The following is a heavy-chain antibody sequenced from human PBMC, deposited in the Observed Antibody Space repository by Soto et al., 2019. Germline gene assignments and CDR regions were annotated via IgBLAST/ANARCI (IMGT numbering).Heavy chain of an antibody. CDR3: ARLAYSHYST. D-gene: IGHD5-12*01. CDR1: GGSIKVGGYY. J-gene: IGHJ4*02. Sequence: SETLSLTCAVPGGSIKVGGYYWGWIRQPPGKGLEWVATIYYSGTTYYNPSLKSRLTISLDTSRNQFSLDLTSVTAADTAVYYCARLAYSHYSTWGQGTLVTVSS. CDR2: IYYSGTT. V-gene: IGHV4-39*01.